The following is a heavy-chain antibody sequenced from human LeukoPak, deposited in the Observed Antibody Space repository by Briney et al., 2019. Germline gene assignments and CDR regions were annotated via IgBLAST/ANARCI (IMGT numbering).Heavy chain of an antibody. V-gene: IGHV3-53*01. J-gene: IGHJ3*01. Sequence: GGSLSFSCAASGFSVRTNYWSWVRQAQGQGLEWGLVTNSGGTIRYADSVKGRVTISRDNSSSTLHLQMSSLRADDTAVYYCVRAVHHLFYSDSSGYYGDAFDVWGQRTVVTVSS. CDR1: GFSVRTNY. D-gene: IGHD3-22*01. CDR2: TNSGGTI. CDR3: VRAVHHLFYSDSSGYYGDAFDV.